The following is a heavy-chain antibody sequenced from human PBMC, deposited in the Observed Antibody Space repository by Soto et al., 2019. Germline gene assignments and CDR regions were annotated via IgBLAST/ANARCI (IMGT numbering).Heavy chain of an antibody. J-gene: IGHJ6*02. CDR1: DGSISSSSYY. V-gene: IGHV4-39*01. D-gene: IGHD3-3*01. CDR2: IYYGGST. CDR3: ARHITRGITIFGVVLNGMDV. Sequence: SETLSLTCTVSDGSISSSSYYWVWIRHPPGKGLEWIGSIYYGGSTYYNPSLKSRVTISVDTSKNQFSLKLSSVTAADTAVYYCARHITRGITIFGVVLNGMDVWGQGTTVTVSS.